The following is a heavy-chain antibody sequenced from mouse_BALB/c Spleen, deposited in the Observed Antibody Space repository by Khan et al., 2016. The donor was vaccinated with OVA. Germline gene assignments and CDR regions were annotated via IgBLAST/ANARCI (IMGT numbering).Heavy chain of an antibody. CDR1: GYTFTSYT. Sequence: VQLQESGAELARPGASVKMSCKASGYTFTSYTIHWIKKRPGQGLEWIGYINPSNGYTNYNQKFKDKATLTTDKSSTTAYLQLSSLTSDDAAVDKCVRDGAYHRNDGWFAYWGQGTLVTVSA. V-gene: IGHV1-4*01. CDR2: INPSNGYT. J-gene: IGHJ3*01. CDR3: VRDGAYHRNDGWFAY. D-gene: IGHD2-14*01.